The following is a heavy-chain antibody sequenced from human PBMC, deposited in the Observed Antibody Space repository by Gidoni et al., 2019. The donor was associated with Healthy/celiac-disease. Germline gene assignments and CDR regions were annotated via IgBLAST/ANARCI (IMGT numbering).Heavy chain of an antibody. CDR1: GGTCSSNA. J-gene: IGHJ4*02. CDR3: AILPAPHYYGSGSLPRFDY. V-gene: IGHV1-69*01. D-gene: IGHD3-10*01. CDR2: SGPIFGTA. Sequence: QVQLVQSGAEVKKPGSSVKVSCKASGGTCSSNAISWVRQAPGQGLEWMGGSGPIFGTANYAQKFQGRVTITADESTSTAYMELSSLRSEDTAVYYCAILPAPHYYGSGSLPRFDYWGQGTLVTVSS.